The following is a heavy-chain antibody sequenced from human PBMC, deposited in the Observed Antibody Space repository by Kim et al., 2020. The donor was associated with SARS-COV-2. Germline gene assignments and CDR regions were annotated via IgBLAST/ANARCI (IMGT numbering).Heavy chain of an antibody. CDR2: INHSGST. CDR1: GGSFSGYY. V-gene: IGHV4-34*01. D-gene: IGHD2-21*01. CDR3: ARGVARCLNY. Sequence: SETLSLTCAVSGGSFSGYYWSWIRQPPGKGLEWIGEINHSGSTNYNPSLKSRVTILLAMSKNQLSLKPSSVTAADKAVYYCARGVARCLNYWGQGTLVTVSS. J-gene: IGHJ4*02.